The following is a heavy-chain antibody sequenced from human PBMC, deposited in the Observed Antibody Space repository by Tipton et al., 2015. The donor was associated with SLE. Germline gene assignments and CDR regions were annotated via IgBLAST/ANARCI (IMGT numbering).Heavy chain of an antibody. V-gene: IGHV3-48*03. Sequence: GSLRLSCAASGFTFRTYDMNWVRQAPGKGLKWISYISTSGSTIYYADSVKGRFTISRDNAKNSLYLQMTSLRVEDTAVYYCAGGSSSWSVFDDWGQRTLVTDSS. D-gene: IGHD6-13*01. J-gene: IGHJ4*02. CDR2: ISTSGSTI. CDR1: GFTFRTYD. CDR3: AGGSSSWSVFDD.